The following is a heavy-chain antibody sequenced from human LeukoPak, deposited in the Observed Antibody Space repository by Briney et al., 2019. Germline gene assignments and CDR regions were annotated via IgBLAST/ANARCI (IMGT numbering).Heavy chain of an antibody. V-gene: IGHV1-3*01. D-gene: IGHD2-2*01. J-gene: IGHJ3*02. Sequence: ASVKVSCKASGYTFTSYAMHWVRQAPGQRLEWMGWINAGNGNTKYSQKFQGRVTMTEDTSTDTAYMELSSLRSEDTAVYYCARLVQFDAFDIWGQGTMVTVSS. CDR2: INAGNGNT. CDR3: ARLVQFDAFDI. CDR1: GYTFTSYA.